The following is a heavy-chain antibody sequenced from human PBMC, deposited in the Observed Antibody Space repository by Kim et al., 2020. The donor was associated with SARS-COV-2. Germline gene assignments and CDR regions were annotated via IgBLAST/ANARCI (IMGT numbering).Heavy chain of an antibody. J-gene: IGHJ4*02. V-gene: IGHV3-64*01. CDR3: ASLYCSTTSCYYDY. D-gene: IGHD2-2*01. CDR2: ISSNGGST. Sequence: GGSLRLSCVASGFTFSSYAMHWVRQAPGKGLEYVSAISSNGGSTYYANSVRGRFTISIDNSKNTLYLQMGSLRAEDMAVYYCASLYCSTTSCYYDYWGQG. CDR1: GFTFSSYA.